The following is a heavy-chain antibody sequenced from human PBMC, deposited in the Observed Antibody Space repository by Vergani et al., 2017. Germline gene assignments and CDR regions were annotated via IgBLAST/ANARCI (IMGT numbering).Heavy chain of an antibody. J-gene: IGHJ3*02. CDR1: GFTFSSYS. Sequence: EVQLVESGGGLVKPGGSLRLSCAASGFTFSSYSMNWVRQAPGKGLEWVSSISSSSSYIYYADSVKGRFTISRDNAKNSLYLQMNSLRAEDTAVYYCARDQWLGTDAFDIWGQGTMVTVSS. CDR2: ISSSSSYI. D-gene: IGHD6-19*01. CDR3: ARDQWLGTDAFDI. V-gene: IGHV3-21*01.